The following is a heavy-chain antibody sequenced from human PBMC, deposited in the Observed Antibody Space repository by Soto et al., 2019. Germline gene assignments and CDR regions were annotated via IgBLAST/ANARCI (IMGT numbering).Heavy chain of an antibody. V-gene: IGHV3-33*01. J-gene: IGHJ4*02. CDR2: IWHDGFNK. D-gene: IGHD6-19*01. CDR3: ARDDGTAVTSTGYLDY. Sequence: GGSLRLSCAASGFTFSNYGMHWVRQAPGKGLEWVAVIWHDGFNKFYGDSAKGRFAISRDNSQNALYLQMSSLRADDTALYYCARDDGTAVTSTGYLDYWGQGAPVTVSS. CDR1: GFTFSNYG.